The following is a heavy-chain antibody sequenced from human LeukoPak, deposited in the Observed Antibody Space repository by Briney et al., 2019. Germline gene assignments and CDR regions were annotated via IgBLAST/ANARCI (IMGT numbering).Heavy chain of an antibody. CDR3: ARQWNWNYRYFDY. CDR2: INHSGST. V-gene: IGHV4-34*01. J-gene: IGHJ4*02. D-gene: IGHD1-7*01. Sequence: PSETLSLTCAVYGGSFSGCYWSWIRQPPGKGLEWIGEINHSGSTNYNPSLKSRVTISVDTSKNQFSLKLSSVTAADTAVYYCARQWNWNYRYFDYWGQGTLVTVSS. CDR1: GGSFSGCY.